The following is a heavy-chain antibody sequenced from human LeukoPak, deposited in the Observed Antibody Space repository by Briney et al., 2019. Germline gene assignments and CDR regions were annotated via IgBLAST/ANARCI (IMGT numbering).Heavy chain of an antibody. CDR1: GYTFTGYY. CDR2: INPNSGGT. J-gene: IGHJ4*02. CDR3: ARGPCGGDCYYDY. V-gene: IGHV1-2*02. Sequence: GASVKVSCKASGYTFTGYYMHWVRQAPGQGLEWMGWINPNSGGTNYAQKFQGRVTMTRDTSISTAYMELSRLRSDDTAVYYCARGPCGGDCYYDYWGQGTLVTVSS. D-gene: IGHD2-21*02.